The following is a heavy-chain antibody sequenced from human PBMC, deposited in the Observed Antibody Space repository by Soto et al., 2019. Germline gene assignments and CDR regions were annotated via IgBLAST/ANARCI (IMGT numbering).Heavy chain of an antibody. Sequence: EVQLVESGGGLVQPGGSLRLSCVASGFNFRDFWVTWVRQAPGKGLEWVANINQNGRQKQYVDSVKGRFTISRDNAKNSLYLQMKSLRAEDTAVYYCARSPIFGVVAYQYYVLDVWGQGTTVTVSS. CDR1: GFNFRDFW. D-gene: IGHD3-3*01. CDR3: ARSPIFGVVAYQYYVLDV. V-gene: IGHV3-7*03. CDR2: INQNGRQK. J-gene: IGHJ6*02.